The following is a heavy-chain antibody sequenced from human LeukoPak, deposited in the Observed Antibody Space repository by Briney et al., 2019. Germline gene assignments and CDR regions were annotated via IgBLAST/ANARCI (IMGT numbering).Heavy chain of an antibody. CDR1: GCRFLNHW. V-gene: IGHV5-51*01. Sequence: GESLKISCKASGCRFLNHWIGWVRQMPGKGLEWMGIIHSDDSDTRYSPSFRGHVTMSVDKSATTAYLQWDTLKASDTAIYYCARRSDISASPNWFDPWGQGTLVIVSS. CDR3: ARRSDISASPNWFDP. D-gene: IGHD3-9*01. CDR2: IHSDDSDT. J-gene: IGHJ5*02.